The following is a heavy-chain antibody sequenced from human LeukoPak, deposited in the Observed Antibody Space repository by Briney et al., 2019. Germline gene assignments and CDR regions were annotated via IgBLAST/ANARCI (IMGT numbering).Heavy chain of an antibody. CDR3: ARGWYGGTTEYFQH. CDR2: INAGNGNT. V-gene: IGHV1-3*01. CDR1: GYTFTSYA. D-gene: IGHD4-23*01. J-gene: IGHJ1*01. Sequence: GASVKVSCKASGYTFTSYAVHWVRQAPGQRLEWMGWINAGNGNTKYSQKFQGRVTITRDTSASTAYMELSSLRSEDTAVYYCARGWYGGTTEYFQHWGQGTLVTVSS.